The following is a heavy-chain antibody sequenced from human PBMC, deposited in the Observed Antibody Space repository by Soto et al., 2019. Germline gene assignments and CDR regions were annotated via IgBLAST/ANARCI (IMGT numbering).Heavy chain of an antibody. D-gene: IGHD3-3*01. Sequence: ASVKVSCKASGYTFTSYAMNWARQAPGQGLEWMGWINTNTGNPTYAQSFTGRVVFSLDTSVSTAYLQICSLKSEDTAVYYCARGLSWEYYDFLSGYDPAAFDFWGQGTMVTVSS. V-gene: IGHV7-4-1*01. CDR1: GYTFTSYA. CDR3: ARGLSWEYYDFLSGYDPAAFDF. J-gene: IGHJ3*01. CDR2: INTNTGNP.